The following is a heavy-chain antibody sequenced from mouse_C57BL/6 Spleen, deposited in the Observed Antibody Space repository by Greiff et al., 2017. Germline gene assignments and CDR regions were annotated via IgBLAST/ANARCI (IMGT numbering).Heavy chain of an antibody. J-gene: IGHJ4*01. CDR2: ISSGGDYI. CDR3: TRGDSNYVRYAMDY. CDR1: GFTFSSYA. D-gene: IGHD2-5*01. Sequence: EVQGVESGEGLVKPGGSLKLSCAASGFTFSSYAMSWVRQTPEKRLEWVAYISSGGDYIYYADTVKGRFTISRDNARNTLYLQMSSLKSEDTAMYYCTRGDSNYVRYAMDYWGQGTSVTVSS. V-gene: IGHV5-9-1*02.